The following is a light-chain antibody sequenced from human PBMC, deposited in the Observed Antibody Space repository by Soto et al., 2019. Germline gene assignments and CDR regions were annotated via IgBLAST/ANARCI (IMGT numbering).Light chain of an antibody. V-gene: IGLV4-69*01. CDR2: LNSDGSH. CDR3: QTWGTGIQV. Sequence: HLVLTQSPSASASLGASVKLTCTLSSGHSSYAIAWHQQQPEKGPRYLMKLNSDGSHSKGDGIPDRFSGSSSGAERYLTISSLQSEDDADYYCQTWGTGIQVFGGGTKLTVL. J-gene: IGLJ3*02. CDR1: SGHSSYA.